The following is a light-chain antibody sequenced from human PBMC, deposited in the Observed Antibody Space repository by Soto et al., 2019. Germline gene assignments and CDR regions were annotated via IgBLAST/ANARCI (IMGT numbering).Light chain of an antibody. V-gene: IGKV4-1*01. CDR1: QSILYSSNNKNY. Sequence: DIVMTQSPDSLAVSLGERATINCKSSQSILYSSNNKNYLAWYQQKPGQPPKLLLYWASTRESGVPDRFSGSGSGTDFTLANSSLHAEDVAVYYCQHYFTTPLTFGGGTKVEIK. CDR2: WAS. CDR3: QHYFTTPLT. J-gene: IGKJ4*01.